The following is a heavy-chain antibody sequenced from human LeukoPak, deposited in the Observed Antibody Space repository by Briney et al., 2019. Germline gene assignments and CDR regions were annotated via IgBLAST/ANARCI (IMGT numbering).Heavy chain of an antibody. CDR2: ISGYNGYT. V-gene: IGHV1-18*01. Sequence: ASVKVSCKTSGYTFTSDGITWVRRAPGQGLEWMGWISGYNGYTNYAQKFRGRVTMTTDTSTTTAYMELRSLTSGDTAVYLCARGGVTSANAIDYWGQGTLVTVSS. J-gene: IGHJ4*02. D-gene: IGHD1-26*01. CDR3: ARGGVTSANAIDY. CDR1: GYTFTSDG.